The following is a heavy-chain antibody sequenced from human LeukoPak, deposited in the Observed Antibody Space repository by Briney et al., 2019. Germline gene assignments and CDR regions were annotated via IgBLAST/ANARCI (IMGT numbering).Heavy chain of an antibody. CDR2: INQSGST. CDR3: ARIPAAMGAIDY. D-gene: IGHD2-2*01. J-gene: IGHJ4*02. V-gene: IGHV4-34*01. Sequence: SETLSLTCAVYGGSFSGYYWSWFRQPPGKGLEWVGEINQSGSTNYNPDSKSGVTISVDTSENQFSLKLISVTAADTAMYYCARIPAAMGAIDYWGQGTLVTVSS. CDR1: GGSFSGYY.